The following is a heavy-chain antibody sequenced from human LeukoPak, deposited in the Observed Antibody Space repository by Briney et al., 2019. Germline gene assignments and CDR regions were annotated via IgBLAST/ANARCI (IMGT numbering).Heavy chain of an antibody. D-gene: IGHD5-12*01. CDR3: ARGSTVDTVATPLKY. V-gene: IGHV1-8*01. CDR2: MNPKSGNT. J-gene: IGHJ4*02. CDR1: GYTFTSYD. Sequence: ASVKVSCKASGYTFTSYDINWVRQATGQGLEWMGWMNPKSGNTGYAQKFQGRVTMTMSTSVRTAYMELSSLRSEDTAVYYCARGSTVDTVATPLKYWGQGTLVTVPS.